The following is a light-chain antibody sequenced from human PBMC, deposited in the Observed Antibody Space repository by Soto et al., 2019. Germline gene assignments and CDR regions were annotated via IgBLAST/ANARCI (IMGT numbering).Light chain of an antibody. Sequence: DIQMTQSPSTLSGSVGDRVTITCRASQTISSWLAWYQQKPGKAPKLLIYKASTLKNGVPSRFSGSGSGTEFTLTISSLQPDDFATYYFQHYNSYSEAFGQGTKVELK. CDR3: QHYNSYSEA. CDR1: QTISSW. V-gene: IGKV1-5*03. J-gene: IGKJ1*01. CDR2: KAS.